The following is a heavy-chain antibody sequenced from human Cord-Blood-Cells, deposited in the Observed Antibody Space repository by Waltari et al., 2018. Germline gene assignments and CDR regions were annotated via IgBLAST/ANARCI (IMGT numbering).Heavy chain of an antibody. J-gene: IGHJ3*02. Sequence: EVQLVESGGGLVKPGGSLRLSCAASGVTFSSYSMNWVRQAPGKGLEWVSSISSSSSYIYYADSVKGRFTISRDNAKNSLYLQMNSLRAEDTAVYYCATSGGAFDIWGQGTMVTVSS. D-gene: IGHD3-16*01. CDR2: ISSSSSYI. CDR1: GVTFSSYS. V-gene: IGHV3-21*01. CDR3: ATSGGAFDI.